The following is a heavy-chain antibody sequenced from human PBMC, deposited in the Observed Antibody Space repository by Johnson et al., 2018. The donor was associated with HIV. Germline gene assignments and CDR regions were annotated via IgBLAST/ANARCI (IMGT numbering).Heavy chain of an antibody. Sequence: QVQLVESGGGLVKPGGSLRLSCAASGFIFSDYYMSWIRQAPGKGLEWVSYISSSGSTIYYADSVKGRFTLSRDNAKNSLYLQMNSLRPEDTAVYYCARDHGWSRGWLFDAFDIWGQGTMVTVSS. D-gene: IGHD6-19*01. J-gene: IGHJ3*02. V-gene: IGHV3-11*04. CDR1: GFIFSDYY. CDR3: ARDHGWSRGWLFDAFDI. CDR2: ISSSGSTI.